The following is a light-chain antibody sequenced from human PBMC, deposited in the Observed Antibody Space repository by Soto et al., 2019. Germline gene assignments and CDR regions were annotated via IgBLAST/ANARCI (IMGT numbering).Light chain of an antibody. CDR1: SSDVGGYNY. J-gene: IGLJ3*02. CDR3: SSYTTSSTHWV. CDR2: EVS. V-gene: IGLV2-14*01. Sequence: QSALTQPASVAGSPGQSITISCTGTSSDVGGYNYVSWYQQHTGKAPKLMIYEVSNRPSEFSNRFSGSKSGNTASLTISGLQAEDEADYFCSSYTTSSTHWVFGGGTKLTVL.